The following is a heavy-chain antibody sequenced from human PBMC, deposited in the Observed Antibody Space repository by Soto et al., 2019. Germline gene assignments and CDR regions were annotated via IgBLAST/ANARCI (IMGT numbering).Heavy chain of an antibody. CDR2: IYHTEST. J-gene: IGHJ4*02. V-gene: IGHV4-4*02. CDR1: GDSISSSFW. Sequence: SETLSLTCAVSGDSISSSFWWSCVRQPPGKGLEWIGEIYHTESTVYNPSLKSRVTISVDKSKIQFSLNLVSVTAADSAVYYCARYDFGTFDFWGRGILVTVSS. D-gene: IGHD4-17*01. CDR3: ARYDFGTFDF.